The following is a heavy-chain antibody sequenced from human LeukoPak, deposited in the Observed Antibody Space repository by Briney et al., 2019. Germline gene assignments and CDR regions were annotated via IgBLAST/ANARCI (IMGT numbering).Heavy chain of an antibody. D-gene: IGHD2-2*01. Sequence: ASVKVSCKASGYTFTGYYMHWVRQAPGQGLEWMGWMNPNSGNTGYAQKFQGRVTMTRNTSISTAYMELSSLRSEDTAVYYCARDYATHAFDIWGQGTMVTVSS. CDR3: ARDYATHAFDI. J-gene: IGHJ3*02. CDR2: MNPNSGNT. CDR1: GYTFTGYY. V-gene: IGHV1-8*02.